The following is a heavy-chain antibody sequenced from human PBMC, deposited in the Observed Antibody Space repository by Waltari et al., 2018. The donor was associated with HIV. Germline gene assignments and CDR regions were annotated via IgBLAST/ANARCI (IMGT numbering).Heavy chain of an antibody. J-gene: IGHJ4*01. CDR3: AKDSYYYDSSGLAYFDY. D-gene: IGHD3-22*01. CDR1: GFTFSSYG. V-gene: IGHV3-30*02. Sequence: QVQLVESGGGVVQPGGSLRLSCAASGFTFSSYGMHWVRQAPGKGLEWVAFIRYDGSNKYYADSVKGRFTISRDNSKNTLYLQMNSLRAEDTAVYYCAKDSYYYDSSGLAYFDYWGQEPWSPSPQ. CDR2: IRYDGSNK.